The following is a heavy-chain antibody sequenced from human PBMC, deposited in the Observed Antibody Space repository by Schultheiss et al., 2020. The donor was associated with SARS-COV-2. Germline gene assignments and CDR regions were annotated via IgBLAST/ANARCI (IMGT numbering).Heavy chain of an antibody. J-gene: IGHJ4*02. D-gene: IGHD3-16*02. CDR1: GFTFSSYA. CDR3: ARDQRLGELSSYFDY. Sequence: GGSLRLSCAASGFTFSSYAMHWVRQAPGKGLEWVAVISYDGSNKYYADSVKGRFTISRDNSKNTLYLQMNSLRAEDTAVYYCARDQRLGELSSYFDYWGQGTLVTV. CDR2: ISYDGSNK. V-gene: IGHV3-30*01.